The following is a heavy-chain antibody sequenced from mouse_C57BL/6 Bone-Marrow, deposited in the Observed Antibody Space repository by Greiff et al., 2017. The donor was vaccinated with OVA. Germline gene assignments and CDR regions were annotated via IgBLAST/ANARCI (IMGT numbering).Heavy chain of an antibody. CDR2: IWRGGST. J-gene: IGHJ4*01. V-gene: IGHV2-2*01. CDR3: ARNYGATTRAMDY. Sequence: VQLQQSGPGLVQPSQSLSITCTVSGFSLTSYGVHWVRQSPGKGLEWLGVIWRGGSTDYNAAFISRLSISKDNSKSQVFFKMNSLQADDTAIYYCARNYGATTRAMDYWGQGTSVTVSS. D-gene: IGHD1-1*01. CDR1: GFSLTSYG.